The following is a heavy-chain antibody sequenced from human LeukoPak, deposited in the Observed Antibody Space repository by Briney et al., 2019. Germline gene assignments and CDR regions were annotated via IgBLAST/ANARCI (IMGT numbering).Heavy chain of an antibody. CDR1: GFTFSSYS. D-gene: IGHD3-22*01. V-gene: IGHV3-21*04. J-gene: IGHJ4*02. Sequence: GGSLRLSCAASGFTFSSYSMNWVRQAPGKGLEWVSSISSSSSYIYYADSVKGRFTISRDNSKNTLYLQMNSLRAEDTAVYYCAKAGHYYDSSGYYPTYSDYWGQGTLVTVSS. CDR3: AKAGHYYDSSGYYPTYSDY. CDR2: ISSSSSYI.